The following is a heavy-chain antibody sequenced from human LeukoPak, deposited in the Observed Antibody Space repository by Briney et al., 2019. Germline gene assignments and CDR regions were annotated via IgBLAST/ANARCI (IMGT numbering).Heavy chain of an antibody. CDR2: ITSSGTYN. CDR1: GFPFSNYN. J-gene: IGHJ6*03. Sequence: PGGSLRLSCAASGFPFSNYNMNWVRQAPGKAMEWVSSITSSGTYNFYADSVRGRFTISRDNAKNSPYLQMDSLGPEDTAVYYCARDPYSGNYGNYYYYYMDVWGKGTTVTISS. D-gene: IGHD1-26*01. CDR3: ARDPYSGNYGNYYYYYMDV. V-gene: IGHV3-21*01.